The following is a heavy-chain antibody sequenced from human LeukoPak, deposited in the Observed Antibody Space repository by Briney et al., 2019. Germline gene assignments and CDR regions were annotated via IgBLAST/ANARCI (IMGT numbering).Heavy chain of an antibody. V-gene: IGHV3-23*01. CDR3: ARDRNEYYDFWSGCPDY. CDR1: GFTFSTFA. Sequence: PGGSLRLSCAASGFTFSTFARNWVRQPPGKGLEWVSSIFPSGGEIHYADSVRGRFTISRDNSKSTLYLQMNSLRAEDTAVYYCARDRNEYYDFWSGCPDYWGQGTLVTVSS. J-gene: IGHJ4*02. CDR2: IFPSGGEI. D-gene: IGHD3-3*01.